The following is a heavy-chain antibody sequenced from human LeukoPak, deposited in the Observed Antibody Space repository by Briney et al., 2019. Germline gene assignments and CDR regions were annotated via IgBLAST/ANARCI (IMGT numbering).Heavy chain of an antibody. CDR2: ISGSGGST. D-gene: IGHD6-13*01. Sequence: PGGSLRLSCAASGFTFSSYAMSWVRQTPGKGLECVAPISGSGGSTYYADSVRGRFIVSRDNSKNTLYLQMNSLRVDDTAVYYCAKSPAGSSWPSIDYWGQGTLVAVSS. J-gene: IGHJ4*02. CDR1: GFTFSSYA. CDR3: AKSPAGSSWPSIDY. V-gene: IGHV3-23*01.